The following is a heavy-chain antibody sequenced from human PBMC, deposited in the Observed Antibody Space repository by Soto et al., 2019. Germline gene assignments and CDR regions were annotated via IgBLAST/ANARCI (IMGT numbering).Heavy chain of an antibody. CDR1: GFTFSGSA. Sequence: EVQLVESGGGLVQPGGSLKLSCAASGFTFSGSAMHWVRQASGKGLEWVGRIRNDANNYATAYAVSVKGRFVISRDESKNTAYLQMNSLKTEDTAIYYCTRQYDILTSNFDYWGQGILVTVSS. D-gene: IGHD3-9*01. CDR3: TRQYDILTSNFDY. CDR2: IRNDANNYAT. J-gene: IGHJ4*02. V-gene: IGHV3-73*02.